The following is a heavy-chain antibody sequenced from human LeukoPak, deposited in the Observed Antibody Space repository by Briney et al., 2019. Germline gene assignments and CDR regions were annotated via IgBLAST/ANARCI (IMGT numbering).Heavy chain of an antibody. Sequence: ASVKVSCKASGYTFTSYGISWVRQAPGQGLEWMGWISAYNGNTNYAQKLQGRVTMTTDTSTSTAYMELSSLRAEDTAMYYCAREVLYRGSYYGGFDYWGQGTLVTASS. CDR2: ISAYNGNT. CDR1: GYTFTSYG. CDR3: AREVLYRGSYYGGFDY. V-gene: IGHV1-18*01. J-gene: IGHJ4*02. D-gene: IGHD1-26*01.